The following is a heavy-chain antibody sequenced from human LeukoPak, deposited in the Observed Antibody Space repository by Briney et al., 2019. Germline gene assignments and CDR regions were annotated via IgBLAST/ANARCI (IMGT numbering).Heavy chain of an antibody. Sequence: PSETLSLTCTVSGGSISSYYWTWIRQPPEKGLEWIGFIHYSGTTNYKPSLRSRVTMSVDTSKNQFSLNLSSVTATDTAVYYCARGVGAPSFYYYYGVDVWGQGTTVTVSS. D-gene: IGHD1-26*01. CDR3: ARGVGAPSFYYYYGVDV. CDR2: IHYSGTT. V-gene: IGHV4-59*01. CDR1: GGSISSYY. J-gene: IGHJ6*02.